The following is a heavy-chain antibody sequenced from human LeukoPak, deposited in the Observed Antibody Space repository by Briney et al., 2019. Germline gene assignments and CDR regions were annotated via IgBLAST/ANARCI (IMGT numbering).Heavy chain of an antibody. Sequence: SETLSLTCTASGGSISSSSYYWGWLRQPPGKGLEWIGSIYYSGSTYYNPSLKSRVTISVDTSKTQFSLMLSFVTAADTAVYYCXSPTGYSSSWYQNDAFDIWGQGTMVTVSS. V-gene: IGHV4-39*01. J-gene: IGHJ3*02. CDR3: XSPTGYSSSWYQNDAFDI. CDR2: IYYSGST. CDR1: GGSISSSSYY. D-gene: IGHD6-13*01.